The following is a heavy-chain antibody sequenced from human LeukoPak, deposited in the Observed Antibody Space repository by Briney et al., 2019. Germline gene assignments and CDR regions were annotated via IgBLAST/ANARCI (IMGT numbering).Heavy chain of an antibody. J-gene: IGHJ4*02. CDR1: GFTFSSYG. CDR2: ISYDRSNK. Sequence: SGGSLRLSCAASGFTFSSYGMHWVRQAPGKGLEWVAVISYDRSNKYYADSVKGRFPISRDNSKNTLYLQMNSLRAEDTAVYYCAKDMDYYDSSGYYRLPNIDYWGQGTLVTVSS. V-gene: IGHV3-30*18. CDR3: AKDMDYYDSSGYYRLPNIDY. D-gene: IGHD3-22*01.